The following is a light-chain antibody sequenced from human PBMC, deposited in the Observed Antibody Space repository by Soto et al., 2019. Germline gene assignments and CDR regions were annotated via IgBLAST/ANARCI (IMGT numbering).Light chain of an antibody. Sequence: EVLMTQSPATLSLSPGERATLSCRASQSVSSNLAWYQQRRGQAPRLLIYGASSRATGIPARFSGSGSGTEFTLTISSLQSEDFAVYYCQQRSNWPWTFGQGTKVEIK. J-gene: IGKJ1*01. V-gene: IGKV3D-15*01. CDR2: GAS. CDR3: QQRSNWPWT. CDR1: QSVSSN.